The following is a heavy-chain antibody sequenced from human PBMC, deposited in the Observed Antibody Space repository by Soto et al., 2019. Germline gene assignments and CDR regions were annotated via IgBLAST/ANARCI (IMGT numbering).Heavy chain of an antibody. CDR2: IIPIFGTA. D-gene: IGHD2-2*01. CDR1: GGTFSSYA. J-gene: IGHJ6*02. CDR3: ARDRGAVVVPAATYYYGMDV. Sequence: GASVKVSCKASGGTFSSYAISWVRQAPGQGLEWMGGIIPIFGTANYAQKFQGRVTITADESTSTAYMELSSLRSEDTAVYYCARDRGAVVVPAATYYYGMDVWGQGTTVTVSS. V-gene: IGHV1-69*13.